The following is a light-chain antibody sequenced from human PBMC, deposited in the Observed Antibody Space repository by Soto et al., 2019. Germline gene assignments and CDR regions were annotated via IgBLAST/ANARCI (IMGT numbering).Light chain of an antibody. J-gene: IGKJ5*01. V-gene: IGKV3-15*01. CDR2: GAS. Sequence: IVMTQSPATLSVSPGETATLSCRASQYVSNNVAWYQQNPGQAPRLLLLGASTRATGVPARFSGSGSGTEFTLPISSLQSEDFAVYYCKQYKEWPTFTFGQGTRLEI. CDR1: QYVSNN. CDR3: KQYKEWPTFT.